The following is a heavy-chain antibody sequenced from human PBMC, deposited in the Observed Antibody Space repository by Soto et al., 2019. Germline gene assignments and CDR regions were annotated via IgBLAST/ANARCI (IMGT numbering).Heavy chain of an antibody. CDR1: GGSISSSSYY. J-gene: IGHJ4*02. CDR3: ASLSYGTTADY. D-gene: IGHD5-18*01. V-gene: IGHV4-39*01. CDR2: IYYSGST. Sequence: SETLSLTCTVSGGSISSSSYYWGWIRQPPGKGLEWIGSIYYSGSTYYNPSLKSRVTISVDTSKNQFSLKLSSVTAADTAVYYCASLSYGTTADYWGQGTLVTVSS.